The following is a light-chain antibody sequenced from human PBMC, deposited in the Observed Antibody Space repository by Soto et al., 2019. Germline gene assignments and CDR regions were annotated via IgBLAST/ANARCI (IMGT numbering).Light chain of an antibody. J-gene: IGKJ1*01. Sequence: DIQMTQSPSTLSASVGDRVTVTCRASQSISHLLAWYQQKPGKAPKLLIYDASNLESGVPSRFSGSGSGTEFTLTISILQPDDFATYYCQQYSSYSPWTFGQGTKVEIK. CDR3: QQYSSYSPWT. CDR2: DAS. CDR1: QSISHL. V-gene: IGKV1-5*01.